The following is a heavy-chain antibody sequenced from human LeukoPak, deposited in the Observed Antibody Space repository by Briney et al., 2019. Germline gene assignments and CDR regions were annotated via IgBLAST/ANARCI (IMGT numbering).Heavy chain of an antibody. D-gene: IGHD1-26*01. CDR2: ISGSGGST. CDR1: GFTFSSYA. V-gene: IGHV3-23*01. CDR3: ARGVGATRRYYFDY. Sequence: GGSLRLSCAASGFTFSSYAMSWVRQAPGKGLEWVSAISGSGGSTYYADSVKGRFTISRDNSKNTLYLQMNSLRSEDTAVYYCARGVGATRRYYFDYWGQGTLVTVSS. J-gene: IGHJ4*02.